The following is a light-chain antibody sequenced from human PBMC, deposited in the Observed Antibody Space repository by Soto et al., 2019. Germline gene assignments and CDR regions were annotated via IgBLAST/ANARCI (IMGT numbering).Light chain of an antibody. V-gene: IGLV2-8*01. CDR1: SSDVGGYNS. Sequence: QSALTQPPSASGSPGQSVTISCTGTSSDVGGYNSVSWYQHHPGKAPKLMIYEVSKRPSGVPDRFSGSKSANTASLTVSGLLAEDEADYYCSSYAGSNNYVFETGTKLTVL. CDR3: SSYAGSNNYV. CDR2: EVS. J-gene: IGLJ1*01.